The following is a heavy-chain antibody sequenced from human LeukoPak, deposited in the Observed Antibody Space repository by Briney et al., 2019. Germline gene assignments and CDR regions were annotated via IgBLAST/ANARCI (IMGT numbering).Heavy chain of an antibody. V-gene: IGHV3-23*01. CDR2: ISGSGGST. J-gene: IGHJ4*02. CDR3: AKETYYYDSSGYLFDY. D-gene: IGHD3-22*01. Sequence: GGSLRHSCAASGFTFSSYAMSWVRQAPGKGLEWVSAISGSGGSTYYADSVKGRFTISRDNSKNTLYLQMNSLRAEDTAVYYCAKETYYYDSSGYLFDYWGQGTLVTVSS. CDR1: GFTFSSYA.